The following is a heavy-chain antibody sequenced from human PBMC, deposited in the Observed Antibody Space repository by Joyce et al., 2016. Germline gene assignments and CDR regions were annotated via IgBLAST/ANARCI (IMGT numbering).Heavy chain of an antibody. D-gene: IGHD3-16*01. CDR2: INPNRGVT. V-gene: IGHV1-2*06. CDR3: ARVMAVPSALCLGTY. J-gene: IGHJ4*02. Sequence: QVQLVQSGAEVKKPGASVKVSCKASGYTFSGYYIHWVRQAPGQGREWIGRINPNRGVTNYAENFQDRVTMTRDTSVSTAYMELSRLTSDDTAVYYCARVMAVPSALCLGTYWGQGTLVTVSS. CDR1: GYTFSGYY.